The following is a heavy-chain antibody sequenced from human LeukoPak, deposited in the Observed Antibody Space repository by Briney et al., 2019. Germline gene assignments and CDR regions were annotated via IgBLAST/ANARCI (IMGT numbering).Heavy chain of an antibody. CDR3: ARTKLNYGSGSYPFDY. CDR2: INHSGST. J-gene: IGHJ4*02. D-gene: IGHD3-10*01. Sequence: SETLSLTCAVYGGSFSGYYWSWIRQPPGKGLEWIGEINHSGSTNYNPSLKSRVTISVDTSKNQLSLKLSSVTAADTAVYYCARTKLNYGSGSYPFDYWGQGTLVTVSS. CDR1: GGSFSGYY. V-gene: IGHV4-34*01.